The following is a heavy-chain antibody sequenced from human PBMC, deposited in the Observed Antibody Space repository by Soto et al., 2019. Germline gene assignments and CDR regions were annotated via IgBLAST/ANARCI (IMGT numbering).Heavy chain of an antibody. CDR2: IIPIFGTA. V-gene: IGHV1-69*12. CDR3: ARDIAAAGTHYYYYGMDV. CDR1: GGTFSSYA. Sequence: QVQLVQSGAEVKKPGSSVKVSCKASGGTFSSYAISWVRQAPGQGLEWMGGIIPIFGTANYAQKFQGRVTITADESPSKAYRELSSLRSEDTAVYYCARDIAAAGTHYYYYGMDVWCQGTTVTVSS. J-gene: IGHJ6*02. D-gene: IGHD6-13*01.